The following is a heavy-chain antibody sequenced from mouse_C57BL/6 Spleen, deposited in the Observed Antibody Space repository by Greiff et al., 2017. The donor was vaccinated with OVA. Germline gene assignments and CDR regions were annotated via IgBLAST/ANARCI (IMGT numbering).Heavy chain of an antibody. V-gene: IGHV1-69*01. CDR2: IDPSDSYT. CDR3: ARLTAQAGYFDY. CDR1: GYTFTCYW. J-gene: IGHJ2*01. Sequence: QVQLQQPGPELVMPGASVKLSCKASGYTFTCYWMHWVKQRPGQGLEWIGEIDPSDSYTNYNQKFNGKSTLTVDKSSSTAYMQLSSLTSEDSAVYYCARLTAQAGYFDYWGQGTTLTVSS. D-gene: IGHD3-2*02.